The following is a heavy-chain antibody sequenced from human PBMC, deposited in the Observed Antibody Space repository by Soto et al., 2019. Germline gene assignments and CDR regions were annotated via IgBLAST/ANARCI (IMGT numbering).Heavy chain of an antibody. J-gene: IGHJ4*02. CDR2: IYYSGST. CDR1: GGSISSYY. V-gene: IGHV4-59*01. CDR3: ARHYDFWSEYYFDY. D-gene: IGHD3-3*01. Sequence: VSLTCTVSGGSISSYYWSWIRQPPGKGLEWIGYIYYSGSTNYNPSLKSRVTISVDTSKNQFSLKLSSVTAADTAVYYCARHYDFWSEYYFDYWGQGILVTVSS.